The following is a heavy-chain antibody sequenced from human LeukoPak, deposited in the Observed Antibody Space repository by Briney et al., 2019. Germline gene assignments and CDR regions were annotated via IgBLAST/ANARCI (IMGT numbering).Heavy chain of an antibody. CDR2: IFYDGTER. CDR1: GFIFSDYG. Sequence: PGRSLRLSCSASGFIFSDYGMHWVRQAPGKGLEWVAVIFYDGTERYYADSVKGRFIISRDNSKNALYLQMNSLRSDDTAVYYCAKDWGYGLGNYLDSWGRGSLVPV. V-gene: IGHV3-30*18. CDR3: AKDWGYGLGNYLDS. J-gene: IGHJ4*02. D-gene: IGHD3-10*01.